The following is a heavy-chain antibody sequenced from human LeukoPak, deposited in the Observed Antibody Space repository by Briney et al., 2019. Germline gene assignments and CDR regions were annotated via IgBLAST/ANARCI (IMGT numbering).Heavy chain of an antibody. J-gene: IGHJ6*03. CDR3: ARSVEGYCSGGSCYYYYYYMDV. V-gene: IGHV4-61*01. CDR1: GGSISSGSYY. CDR2: IYYSAST. D-gene: IGHD2-15*01. Sequence: SETLSLTCTVSGGSISSGSYYWSWIRQPPGKGLEWIGYIYYSASTNYNPSLKSRVTISVDTSKNQFSLKLSSVTAADTAVYYCARSVEGYCSGGSCYYYYYYMDVWGKGTTVTVSS.